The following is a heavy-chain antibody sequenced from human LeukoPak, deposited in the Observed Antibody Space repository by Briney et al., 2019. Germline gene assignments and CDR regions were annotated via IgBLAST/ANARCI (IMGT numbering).Heavy chain of an antibody. V-gene: IGHV4-39*01. Sequence: SSETLSLTCTVSGGSISSSSYYWGWIRQPPGKGLEWIGSIYYSGSTYYNPSLKSRVTISVDTSKNQFSLKLSSVTAADTAVYYCARQSYDSSGYYYPYYYYYYMDVWGKGTTVTISS. CDR1: GGSISSSSYY. CDR2: IYYSGST. D-gene: IGHD3-22*01. CDR3: ARQSYDSSGYYYPYYYYYYMDV. J-gene: IGHJ6*03.